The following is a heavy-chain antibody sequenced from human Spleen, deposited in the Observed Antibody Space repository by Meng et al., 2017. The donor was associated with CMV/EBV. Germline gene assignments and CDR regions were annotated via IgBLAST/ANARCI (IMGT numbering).Heavy chain of an antibody. CDR2: ISAYNGNT. D-gene: IGHD3-22*01. V-gene: IGHV1-18*01. CDR3: ARDGAPYYYDSSAYIVF. CDR1: GYTFTSYG. Sequence: ASVKVSCKASGYTFTSYGISWVRQAPGQGLEWMGWISAYNGNTNYAQKLQGRVTMTTDTSTSTAYMELRSLRSDDTAVYYCARDGAPYYYDSSAYIVFWGQGTLVTVSS. J-gene: IGHJ4*02.